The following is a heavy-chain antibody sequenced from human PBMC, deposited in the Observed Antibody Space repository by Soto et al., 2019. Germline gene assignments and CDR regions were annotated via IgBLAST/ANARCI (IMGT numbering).Heavy chain of an antibody. CDR3: ASGIKIFGVGPIDY. Sequence: QVQLVQSGAEVKKPGSSVKVSCKASGGTFSSYAISWVRQAPGQGLEWMGAILPNFGTSNYAQKFQGRVTITADESTSTDYMELSSLRSEDTAVYYCASGIKIFGVGPIDYWGQGTLVTVSS. CDR1: GGTFSSYA. V-gene: IGHV1-69*12. J-gene: IGHJ4*02. D-gene: IGHD3-3*01. CDR2: ILPNFGTS.